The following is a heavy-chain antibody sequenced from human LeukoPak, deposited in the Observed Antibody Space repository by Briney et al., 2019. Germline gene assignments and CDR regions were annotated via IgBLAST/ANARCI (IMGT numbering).Heavy chain of an antibody. J-gene: IGHJ3*02. CDR2: ISYDGSNK. CDR1: GFTFSSYA. Sequence: GGSLRLSCAASGFTFSSYAMHWVRQAPGKGPEWVAVISYDGSNKYYADSVKGRFTISRDNSKSTLYLQMNGLRAEDTAVYYCARDPDSTGWYGDAFDIWGQGTVVTVSS. CDR3: ARDPDSTGWYGDAFDI. D-gene: IGHD6-13*01. V-gene: IGHV3-30-3*01.